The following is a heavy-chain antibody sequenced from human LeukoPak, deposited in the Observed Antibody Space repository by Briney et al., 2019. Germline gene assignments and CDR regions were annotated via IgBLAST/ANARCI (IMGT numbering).Heavy chain of an antibody. CDR1: GGSISSYY. V-gene: IGHV4-59*01. CDR2: IYYSGST. J-gene: IGHJ6*02. Sequence: SETLSLTCTVSGGSISSYYWSWIRQPPGKGLEWIGYIYYSGSTNYNPPLKSRVTISVDTSKNQFSLKLSSVTAADTAVYYCARGRGGSGFWSGYPNYYYYYGMDVWGQGTTVTVSS. CDR3: ARGRGGSGFWSGYPNYYYYYGMDV. D-gene: IGHD3-3*01.